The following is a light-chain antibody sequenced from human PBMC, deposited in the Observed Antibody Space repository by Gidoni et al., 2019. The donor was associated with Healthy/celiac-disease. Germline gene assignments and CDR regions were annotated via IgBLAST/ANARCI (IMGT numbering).Light chain of an antibody. V-gene: IGLV3-1*01. Sequence: SDELTQPPSVSVSPGQTASIPCSGDKLGDKYACWYQQKPGQSPVLVIYQDSKRPSGIPERFSGSNSGNTATLTISGTQAMDEADYYCQAWDSSTYVFGTGTKVTVL. CDR3: QAWDSSTYV. CDR1: KLGDKY. J-gene: IGLJ1*01. CDR2: QDS.